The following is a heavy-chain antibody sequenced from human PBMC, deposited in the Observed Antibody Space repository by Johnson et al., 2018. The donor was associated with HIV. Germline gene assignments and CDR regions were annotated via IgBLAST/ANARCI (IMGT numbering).Heavy chain of an antibody. Sequence: VQLVESGGGLVQPGRSLRLSCVASGVSVSDNYMSWVRQPPGKGLEWVSVIYDGGSTYYADSVKGRFTISRNDSKNTLYLQMNSLIAADTALYYCARPHSFQYQHAFDIWGQGTKVTVSS. CDR2: IYDGGST. J-gene: IGHJ3*02. D-gene: IGHD1-26*01. V-gene: IGHV3-66*04. CDR1: GVSVSDNY. CDR3: ARPHSFQYQHAFDI.